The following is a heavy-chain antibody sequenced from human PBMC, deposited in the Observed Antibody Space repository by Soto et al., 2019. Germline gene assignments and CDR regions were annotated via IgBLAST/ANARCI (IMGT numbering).Heavy chain of an antibody. J-gene: IGHJ4*02. D-gene: IGHD6-19*01. V-gene: IGHV3-20*04. CDR2: INWNGGST. CDR1: GFTFDDYG. Sequence: EVQLVESGGGVVRPGGSLXXXXXASGFTFDDYGMSWVRQAPGKGLEWVSGINWNGGSTGYADSVKGRFTISRDNAKNSLYLQMNSLRAEDTALYYCARLYSSGWYGPGRYWGQGTLVTVSS. CDR3: ARLYSSGWYGPGRY.